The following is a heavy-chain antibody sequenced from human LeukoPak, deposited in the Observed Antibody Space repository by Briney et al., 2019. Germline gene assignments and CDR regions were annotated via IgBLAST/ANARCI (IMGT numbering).Heavy chain of an antibody. V-gene: IGHV4-34*01. CDR3: ARATDYDKNAYYHHYLDS. D-gene: IGHD3-22*01. CDR2: INHSGRT. J-gene: IGHJ4*02. Sequence: SETLCLTCVVSGGSFSGYYWTWIRQPPGKGLEWIGEINHSGRTTYNSSLKSRVTISVDTSKDQFSLRLTSVTAADTAVYYCARATDYDKNAYYHHYLDSWDQGALVTVSS. CDR1: GGSFSGYY.